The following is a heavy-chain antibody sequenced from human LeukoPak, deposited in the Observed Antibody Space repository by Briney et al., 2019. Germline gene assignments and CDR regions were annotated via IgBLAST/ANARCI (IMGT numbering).Heavy chain of an antibody. CDR3: ARQDPGIAVAGRDY. CDR1: GGSISSSSYY. CDR2: IYYSGST. V-gene: IGHV4-39*01. J-gene: IGHJ4*02. Sequence: KTSETLSLTCTVSGGSISSSSYYWGWIRQPPGKGLEWIGSIYYSGSTYYNPSLKSRVTISVDTSKNQFSLKLSSVTAADTAVYYCARQDPGIAVAGRDYWGQGTLVTVS. D-gene: IGHD6-19*01.